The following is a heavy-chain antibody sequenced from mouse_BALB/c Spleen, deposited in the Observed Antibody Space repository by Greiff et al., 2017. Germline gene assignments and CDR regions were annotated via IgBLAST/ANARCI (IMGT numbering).Heavy chain of an antibody. J-gene: IGHJ2*01. CDR3: ARRGYYDYEYYFDY. CDR2: IFPGTGTT. Sequence: QVQLQQSGAELVKPGASVKLSCKTSGFTFTSYWIQWVKQRPGQGLGWTGEIFPGTGTTYYNEKFKGKATLTIDTSSSTAYMQLSSLTSEDSAVYFCARRGYYDYEYYFDYWGQGTTLTVSS. V-gene: IGHV1S132*01. D-gene: IGHD2-4*01. CDR1: GFTFTSYW.